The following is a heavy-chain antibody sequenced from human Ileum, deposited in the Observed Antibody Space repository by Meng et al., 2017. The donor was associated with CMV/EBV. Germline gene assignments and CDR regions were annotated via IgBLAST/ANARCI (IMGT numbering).Heavy chain of an antibody. Sequence: ASVKVSCQASGYTFTSYGISWVLHAPGQGLRWMGWISPYNGNTNYAQKLQGRVTMTTHTSTSTSYLELRSLRADDTAVYYCAREGGLQKDYWGQGTLVTVSS. CDR1: GYTFTSYG. V-gene: IGHV1-18*01. CDR2: ISPYNGNT. J-gene: IGHJ4*02. D-gene: IGHD3-16*01. CDR3: AREGGLQKDY.